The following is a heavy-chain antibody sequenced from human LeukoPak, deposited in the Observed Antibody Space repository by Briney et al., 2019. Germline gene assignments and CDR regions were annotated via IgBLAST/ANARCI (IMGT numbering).Heavy chain of an antibody. CDR2: IIPTFGTA. D-gene: IGHD1-26*01. CDR1: GGTFSSYA. V-gene: IGHV1-69*05. Sequence: ASVKVSCKASGGTFSSYAISWVRQAPGQGLEWMGRIIPTFGTANYAQKFQGRVTITTDESTSTAYMELSSLRSEDTAVYYCARLPIVGATWRFDYWGQGTLVTVSS. J-gene: IGHJ4*02. CDR3: ARLPIVGATWRFDY.